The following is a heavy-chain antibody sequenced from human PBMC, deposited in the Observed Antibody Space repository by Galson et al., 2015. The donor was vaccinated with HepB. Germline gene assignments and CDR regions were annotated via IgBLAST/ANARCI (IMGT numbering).Heavy chain of an antibody. J-gene: IGHJ4*02. CDR1: GFTFSNYA. V-gene: IGHV3-30-3*02. Sequence: SLRLSCAASGFTFSNYAFHWVRQAPGKGLEWVALISYDGINKYYADSLKGRFTISRDKSKNTLFLQMNNMRGEDTALYYCASLETRGMTTVPFDYWGQGTLVTVSS. CDR2: ISYDGINK. D-gene: IGHD4-11*01. CDR3: ASLETRGMTTVPFDY.